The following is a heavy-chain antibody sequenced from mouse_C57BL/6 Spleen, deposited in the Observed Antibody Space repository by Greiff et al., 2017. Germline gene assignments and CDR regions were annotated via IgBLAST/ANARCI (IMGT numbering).Heavy chain of an antibody. V-gene: IGHV1-15*01. CDR3: TRWGGYVPFDY. Sequence: VQLQQSGAELVRPGASVTLSCKASGYTFTDYEMHWVKQTPVHGLEWIGAIDPETGGTAYNQKFKGKAILTADKSSSTAYMELRSLTSEDSAVYYCTRWGGYVPFDYWGQGTTLTVSS. J-gene: IGHJ2*01. CDR1: GYTFTDYE. CDR2: IDPETGGT. D-gene: IGHD2-2*01.